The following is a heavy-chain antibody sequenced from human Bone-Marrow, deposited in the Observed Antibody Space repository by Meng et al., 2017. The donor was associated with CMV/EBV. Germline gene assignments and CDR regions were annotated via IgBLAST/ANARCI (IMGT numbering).Heavy chain of an antibody. CDR1: GFPFNGYV. J-gene: IGHJ6*02. CDR2: ISYDGSNK. CDR3: ARHTSDYYYYGIDL. V-gene: IGHV3-30*19. Sequence: GGSLRLSCATSGFPFNGYVMHWVRQAPGKGLEWVAVISYDGSNKYYADFVKGRFTISRDNSKNTLYLQMNSLRAEDTAVYYCARHTSDYYYYGIDLWGQGTTVTVSS. D-gene: IGHD2-2*01.